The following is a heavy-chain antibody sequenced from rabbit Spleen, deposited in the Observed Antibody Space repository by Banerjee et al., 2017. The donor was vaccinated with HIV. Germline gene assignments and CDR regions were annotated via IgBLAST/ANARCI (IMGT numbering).Heavy chain of an antibody. CDR3: ARDGTGGSYFAL. CDR1: GFTLSSYY. CDR2: IDPIFHIT. D-gene: IGHD8-1*01. V-gene: IGHV1S7*01. J-gene: IGHJ4*01. Sequence: QELVESGGGLVQPGGSLKLSCKASGFTLSSYYMNWVRQAPGKGLEWIGYIDPIFHITTYANWVSGRFSISRENTQNTVFLQMTSLIAADTATYFCARDGTGGSYFALWGQGTLVTVS.